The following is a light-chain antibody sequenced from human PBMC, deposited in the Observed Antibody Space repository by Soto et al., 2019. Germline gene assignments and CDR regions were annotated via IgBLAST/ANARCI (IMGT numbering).Light chain of an antibody. V-gene: IGLV2-23*01. CDR3: CSYTGSSPLYI. CDR1: SSDVGNYKF. J-gene: IGLJ1*01. CDR2: EGS. Sequence: QSVLTQPASVSGSPGQSITISCTGTSSDVGNYKFVSWYQHHPGKAPKLMIYEGSKRPSGVSDRFSGSKSGNTASLTISGLQAEDEADYYCCSYTGSSPLYIFGSGTKVTVL.